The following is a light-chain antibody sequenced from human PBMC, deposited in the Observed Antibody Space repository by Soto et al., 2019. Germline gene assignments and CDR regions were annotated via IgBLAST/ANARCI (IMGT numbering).Light chain of an antibody. CDR2: EVS. J-gene: IGLJ1*01. V-gene: IGLV2-23*02. CDR3: CSYAGSSTFPYV. Sequence: SAVTEPAALSATSELSHTISSTGTSSDVSSYNLVSWYQQHPGQAPKLMIYEVSKRPSGVSNRFSGSKSGNTASLTISGLQAEDEADYYCCSYAGSSTFPYVFGTGTKVTVL. CDR1: SSDVSSYNL.